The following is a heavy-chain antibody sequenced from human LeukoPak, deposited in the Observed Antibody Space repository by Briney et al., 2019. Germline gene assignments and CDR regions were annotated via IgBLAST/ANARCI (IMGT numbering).Heavy chain of an antibody. J-gene: IGHJ3*02. CDR3: VRIAAARDAFDI. D-gene: IGHD6-13*01. CDR1: GYSISSGFY. V-gene: IGHV4-38-2*02. Sequence: SQTLSLTCTVSGYSISSGFYWGWIRQPPGKGLEWIGSIHHSGSTYYNPSLKSRVTISVDTSKNQFSLKLSSVTAADTAVYYCVRIAAARDAFDIWGQGTMVTVSS. CDR2: IHHSGST.